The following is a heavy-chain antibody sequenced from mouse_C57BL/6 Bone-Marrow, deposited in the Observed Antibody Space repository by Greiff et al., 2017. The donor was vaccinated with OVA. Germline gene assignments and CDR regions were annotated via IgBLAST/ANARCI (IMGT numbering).Heavy chain of an antibody. D-gene: IGHD2-3*01. V-gene: IGHV10-1*01. Sequence: EVQGVESGGGLVQPKGSLKLSCAASGFSFNTYAMNWVRQAPGKGLEWVARIRSKSNNYATYYADSVKDRFTIFRDDSESMLYLQMNNLKTEDTAMYYCVRHDVYWYFDVWGTGTTVTVSS. CDR2: IRSKSNNYAT. J-gene: IGHJ1*03. CDR3: VRHDVYWYFDV. CDR1: GFSFNTYA.